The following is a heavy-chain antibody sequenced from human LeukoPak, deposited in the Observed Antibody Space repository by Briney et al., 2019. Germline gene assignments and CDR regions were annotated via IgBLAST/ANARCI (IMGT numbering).Heavy chain of an antibody. CDR1: GGSFSGYY. V-gene: IGHV4-34*01. CDR2: INHSGST. J-gene: IGHJ5*02. D-gene: IGHD2-15*01. CDR3: ARGKRTIVATITSGNFRYCSGGSCYRWFDP. Sequence: SETLSLTCAVYGGSFSGYYWSWIRQPPGKGLEWIGEINHSGSTNYNPSLKSRVTISVDTSKNQFSLKLSSVTAADTAVYYCARGKRTIVATITSGNFRYCSGGSCYRWFDPWGQGTLVTVCS.